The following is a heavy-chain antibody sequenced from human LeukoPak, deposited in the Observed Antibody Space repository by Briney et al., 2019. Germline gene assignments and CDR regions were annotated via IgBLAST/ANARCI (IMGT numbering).Heavy chain of an antibody. CDR2: IYPSGTT. J-gene: IGHJ4*02. Sequence: SETLSLTCTVSGASISNYYWTWIRQPAAKGLEWIGRIYPSGTTNYNPSLKGRVTMSVDMSNNQFSLKLSSVTAADTAVYYCARNYYDRSNFDYWGQGTLVTVSS. CDR3: ARNYYDRSNFDY. D-gene: IGHD3-22*01. V-gene: IGHV4-4*07. CDR1: GASISNYY.